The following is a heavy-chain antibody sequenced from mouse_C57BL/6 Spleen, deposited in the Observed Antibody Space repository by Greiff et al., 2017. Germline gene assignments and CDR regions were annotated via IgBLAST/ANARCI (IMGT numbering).Heavy chain of an antibody. CDR3: TRGMATGRFAY. D-gene: IGHD2-3*01. Sequence: QVTLKVSGAELVRPGASVTLSCKASGYTFTDYEMHWVKQTPVHGLEWIGAIDPETGGTAYNQKFKGKAILTADKSSSTAYMELRSLTSEDSAVYYCTRGMATGRFAYWGQGTLVTVSA. V-gene: IGHV1-15*01. CDR1: GYTFTDYE. CDR2: IDPETGGT. J-gene: IGHJ3*01.